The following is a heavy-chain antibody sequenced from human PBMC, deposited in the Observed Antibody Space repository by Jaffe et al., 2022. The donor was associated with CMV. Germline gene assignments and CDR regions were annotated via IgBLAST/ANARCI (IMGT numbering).Heavy chain of an antibody. CDR2: IYPGDSDT. J-gene: IGHJ2*01. D-gene: IGHD6-6*01. CDR1: GYSFTSYW. V-gene: IGHV5-51*01. CDR3: ARTFEYSSSESGYLDL. Sequence: EVQLVQSGAEVKKPGESLKISCKGSGYSFTSYWIGWVRQMPGKGLEWMGIIYPGDSDTRYSPSFQGQVTISADKSISTAYLQWSSLKASDTAMYYCARTFEYSSSESGYLDLWGRGTLVTVSS.